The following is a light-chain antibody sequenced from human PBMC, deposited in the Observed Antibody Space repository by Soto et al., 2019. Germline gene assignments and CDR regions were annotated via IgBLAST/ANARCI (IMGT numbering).Light chain of an antibody. CDR2: AAS. V-gene: IGKV1-39*01. J-gene: IGKJ5*01. Sequence: DVQMTQSTSSLSASVGDRVTITCRASQRIINFLNWYQQKPGKAPKLLISAASNLQSGVPSRFSGSGSGTDFTLTISSLQPDDFATYYCQQSYSSITFGQGTRLAIK. CDR1: QRIINF. CDR3: QQSYSSIT.